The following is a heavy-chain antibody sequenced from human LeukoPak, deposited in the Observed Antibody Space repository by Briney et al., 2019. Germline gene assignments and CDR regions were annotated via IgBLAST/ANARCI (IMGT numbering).Heavy chain of an antibody. CDR3: ARAPNYYYMDV. J-gene: IGHJ6*03. CDR2: HHYSGGT. Sequence: SETLSLTCSVSGAPITNSYWIWIRQSPGKGLEWIGYHHYSGGTNYKASLKSRVTISIDTTRNQFSLTVTSVTAADMAVYYCARAPNYYYMDVWGKGTTVTVSS. CDR1: GAPITNSY. V-gene: IGHV4-59*01.